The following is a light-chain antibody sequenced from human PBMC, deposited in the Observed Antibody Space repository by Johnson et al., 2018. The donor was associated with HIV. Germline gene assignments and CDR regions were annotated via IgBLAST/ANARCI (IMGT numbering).Light chain of an antibody. CDR1: SSNIGRNY. CDR3: GTWYSSLSAYV. V-gene: IGLV1-51*01. Sequence: QSVLTQPPSVSAAPGQKVTISCSGSSSNIGRNYVSWYQQLPGTAPKLLIFDNNKRPSGIPDRFSASKSGTSATLGITGLQTGDEADYYCGTWYSSLSAYVFGTGTKFTVL. CDR2: DNN. J-gene: IGLJ1*01.